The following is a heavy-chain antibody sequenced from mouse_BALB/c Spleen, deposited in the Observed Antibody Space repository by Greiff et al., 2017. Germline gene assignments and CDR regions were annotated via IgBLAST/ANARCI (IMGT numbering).Heavy chain of an antibody. D-gene: IGHD2-3*01. CDR2: ISDGGSYT. V-gene: IGHV5-4*02. CDR3: ARDRDGSPFAY. J-gene: IGHJ3*01. Sequence: EVQVVESGGGLVKPGGSLKLSCAASGFTFSDYYMYWVRQTPEKRLEWVATISDGGSYTYYPDSVKGRFTISRDNAKNNLYLQMSSLKSEDTAMYYCARDRDGSPFAYWGQGTLVTVSA. CDR1: GFTFSDYY.